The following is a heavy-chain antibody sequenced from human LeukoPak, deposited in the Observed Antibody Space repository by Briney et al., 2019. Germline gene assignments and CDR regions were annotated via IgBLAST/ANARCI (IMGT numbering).Heavy chain of an antibody. D-gene: IGHD7-27*01. CDR2: IYHSGST. CDR3: ARMSNWLPDY. J-gene: IGHJ4*02. Sequence: SETLSPTCAVSGYSISSGYYWGWIRQPPGKGLEWIGSIYHSGSTYYNPSLKSRVTISVDTSKNQFSLKLSSVTAADTAVYYCARMSNWLPDYWGQETLVTVSS. CDR1: GYSISSGYY. V-gene: IGHV4-38-2*01.